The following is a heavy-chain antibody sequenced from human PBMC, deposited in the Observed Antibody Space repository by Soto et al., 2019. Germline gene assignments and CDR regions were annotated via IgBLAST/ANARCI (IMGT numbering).Heavy chain of an antibody. CDR2: ISSTSAYI. CDR1: GFTFSIYT. Sequence: EVQLVESGGGLVKPGGSLRLSCAASGFTFSIYTMSWVRQAPGKGLEWVSSISSTSAYIYYGDSVKGRFTISRGNDEKSLYLQMDRLRAEDTAVYYCARDASLFCTGGPCYLQEAFDIWGQGTMVTVTS. V-gene: IGHV3-21*01. D-gene: IGHD2-8*02. CDR3: ARDASLFCTGGPCYLQEAFDI. J-gene: IGHJ3*02.